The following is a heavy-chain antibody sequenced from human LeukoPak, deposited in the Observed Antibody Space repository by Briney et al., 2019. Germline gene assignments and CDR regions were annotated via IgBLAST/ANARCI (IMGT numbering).Heavy chain of an antibody. D-gene: IGHD6-19*01. CDR2: TSASGGST. CDR1: GFTFSSYA. Sequence: GGSLRLSCAASGFTFSSYAMTWVRQAPGKGLEWVSGTSASGGSTYYADSVKGRFTISRDNSKNMLYLQMNSLRTEDTAVYYCARGSQWLDSWFDCWGQGTLVTVSS. CDR3: ARGSQWLDSWFDC. V-gene: IGHV3-23*01. J-gene: IGHJ4*02.